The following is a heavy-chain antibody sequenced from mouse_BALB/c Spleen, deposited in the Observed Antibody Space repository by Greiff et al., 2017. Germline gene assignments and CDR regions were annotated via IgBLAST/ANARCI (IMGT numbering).Heavy chain of an antibody. CDR1: GFTFSSYG. CDR2: ISSGGSYT. V-gene: IGHV5-6*01. CDR3: ARQLYGNYKAMGY. D-gene: IGHD2-1*01. Sequence: EVMLVESGGDLVKPGGSLKLSCAASGFTFSSYGMSWVRQTPDKRLEWVATISSGGSYTYYPDSVKGRFTISRDNAKNTLYLQMSSLKSEDTAMYYCARQLYGNYKAMGYWGQGTSVTVSS. J-gene: IGHJ4*01.